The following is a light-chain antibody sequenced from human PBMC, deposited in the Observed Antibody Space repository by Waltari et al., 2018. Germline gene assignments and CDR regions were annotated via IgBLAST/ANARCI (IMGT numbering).Light chain of an antibody. CDR3: YSYAGSSTCV. J-gene: IGLJ3*02. CDR1: SGDVGGYNV. V-gene: IGLV2-23*01. CDR2: EGS. Sequence: QSALTQPASVSGSPGQSITISCTGTSGDVGGYNVVSWYQRHPGKVPKLIIYEGSKRRAGSSVRFSGSRSGNTASLTISGLQTEDEAEYYCYSYAGSSTCVFGGGTQLTVV.